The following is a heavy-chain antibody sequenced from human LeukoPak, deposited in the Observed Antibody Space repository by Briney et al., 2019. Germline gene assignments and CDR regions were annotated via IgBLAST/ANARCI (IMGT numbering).Heavy chain of an antibody. CDR3: ARDCPLDADDYYGFYYFDY. V-gene: IGHV1-2*02. CDR2: INPNSGGT. D-gene: IGHD3-10*01. CDR1: GGTFSSYA. Sequence: GSSVNVSCKASGGTFSSYAISWVRQAPGQGLEWMGWINPNSGGTNHAQKFQGRVTMTRDTSISTAYMELSRLRSDDTPGYYCARDCPLDADDYYGFYYFDYWGQGTLVTVSS. J-gene: IGHJ4*02.